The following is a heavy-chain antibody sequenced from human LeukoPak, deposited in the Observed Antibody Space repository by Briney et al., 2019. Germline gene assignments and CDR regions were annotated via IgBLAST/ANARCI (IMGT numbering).Heavy chain of an antibody. CDR3: ASGDRYCSGGSCYSSY. V-gene: IGHV3-30*03. J-gene: IGHJ4*02. D-gene: IGHD2-15*01. CDR2: ISYDGSNK. Sequence: GGSLRLSCAASGFTFSSYGMHWVRQAPGKGLEWVAVISYDGSNKYYADSVKGRFTISRDNSKNTLYLQMNSLRAEDTAVYYCASGDRYCSGGSCYSSYWGQGTLVTVSS. CDR1: GFTFSSYG.